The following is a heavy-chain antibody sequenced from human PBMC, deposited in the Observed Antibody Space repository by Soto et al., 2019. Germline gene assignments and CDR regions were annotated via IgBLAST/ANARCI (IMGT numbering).Heavy chain of an antibody. CDR1: GYNFDTYC. CDR2: IYPYDLDT. V-gene: IGHV5-51*01. D-gene: IGHD5-18*01. Sequence: GESLKISCTASGYNFDTYCIGWVRQMPEKGLEWMGIIYPYDLDTRYSQSFQGHFTMSVAKSINTAYLQWNNLETSDTAMYYCARILGYSFGHQEFFDYWGQGTTLTV. CDR3: ARILGYSFGHQEFFDY. J-gene: IGHJ4*02.